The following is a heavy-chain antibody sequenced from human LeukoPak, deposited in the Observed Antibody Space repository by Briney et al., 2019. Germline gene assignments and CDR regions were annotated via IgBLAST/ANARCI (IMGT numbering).Heavy chain of an antibody. CDR3: ARDLRIAAAAQLDY. J-gene: IGHJ4*02. D-gene: IGHD6-13*01. CDR1: GYTFTSYG. CDR2: ISAYNGNT. Sequence: GASVKVSCKASGYTFTSYGISWVRQAPGQGLEWMGWISAYNGNTNYAQKLQGRVTMTTDTSTSTAYMELRSPRSDDTAVYYCARDLRIAAAAQLDYWGQGTLVTVSS. V-gene: IGHV1-18*01.